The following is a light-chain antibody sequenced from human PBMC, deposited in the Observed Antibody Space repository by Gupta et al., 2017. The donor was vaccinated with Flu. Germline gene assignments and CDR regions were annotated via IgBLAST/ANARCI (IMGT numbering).Light chain of an antibody. Sequence: EIVLTQSPGTLPLSPGERATLSCRASQSVRSSYLAWYQQKPGQAPRLLIYGASSRATGIPDRFSGSGSGTEFTLTISRLEPEDFAVYYCQQDGSSPYTFGHGTKVDIK. CDR1: QSVRSSY. V-gene: IGKV3-20*01. CDR2: GAS. J-gene: IGKJ3*01. CDR3: QQDGSSPYT.